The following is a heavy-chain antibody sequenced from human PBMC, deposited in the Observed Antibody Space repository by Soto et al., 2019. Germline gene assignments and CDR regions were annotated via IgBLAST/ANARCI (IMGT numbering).Heavy chain of an antibody. CDR1: GFTFSTYD. V-gene: IGHV3-13*01. J-gene: IGHJ2*01. Sequence: EMQLVESGGGLVQPGGSLRLSCAASGFTFSTYDMHWVRQATGKGLEWVSGIGTASDTYYPDSVKGRFTISRENAKNSFYLHINSLTAGDTAVYYCARFTNGVLRYFDLWGRGTLVTVSS. CDR3: ARFTNGVLRYFDL. D-gene: IGHD2-8*01. CDR2: IGTASDT.